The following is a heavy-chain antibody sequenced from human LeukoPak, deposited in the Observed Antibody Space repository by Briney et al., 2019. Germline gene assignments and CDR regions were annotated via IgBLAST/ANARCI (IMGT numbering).Heavy chain of an antibody. J-gene: IGHJ4*02. V-gene: IGHV3-7*01. CDR2: IKQDGSEK. Sequence: SGGSLRLSCAASGFTFSSYWMSWVRQAPGKGLEWVANIKQDGSEKYYVDSVKGRFTISRDNAKTSLYLQMNSLRAEDTAVYYCARYLKYDFWSGYFIGSHYFDYWGQGTLVTVSS. D-gene: IGHD3-3*01. CDR1: GFTFSSYW. CDR3: ARYLKYDFWSGYFIGSHYFDY.